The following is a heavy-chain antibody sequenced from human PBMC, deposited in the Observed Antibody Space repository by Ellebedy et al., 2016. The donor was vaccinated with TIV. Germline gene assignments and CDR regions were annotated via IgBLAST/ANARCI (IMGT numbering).Heavy chain of an antibody. CDR1: GFTFSSYG. CDR2: IRYDGSNK. V-gene: IGHV3-30*02. CDR3: AKDRPYYYGMDV. Sequence: GGSLRLSCAASGFTFSSYGMHWVRQAPGKGLEWVAFIRYDGSNKYYADSVKGRFTISRDNSKNTLYLQMNSLRAEDTAVYYCAKDRPYYYGMDVWGQGTTVTVSS. J-gene: IGHJ6*02.